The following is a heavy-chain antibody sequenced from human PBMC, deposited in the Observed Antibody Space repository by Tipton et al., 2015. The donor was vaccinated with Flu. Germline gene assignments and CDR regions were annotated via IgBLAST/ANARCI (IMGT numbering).Heavy chain of an antibody. J-gene: IGHJ6*02. CDR2: ISDSGNT. D-gene: IGHD3-10*01. V-gene: IGHV4-61*02. CDR3: ARGRIIEGPITMARDPYHYYGMDV. CDR1: GASISDGDYY. Sequence: GLVKPSVTLSLTCMVSGASISDGDYYWTWLRQPAGKGLEWIGRISDSGNTNYNPSLQSRVTMSLDTSKSHFSLKLSSVTAADTAVYYCARGRIIEGPITMARDPYHYYGMDVWGQGTTVTVSS.